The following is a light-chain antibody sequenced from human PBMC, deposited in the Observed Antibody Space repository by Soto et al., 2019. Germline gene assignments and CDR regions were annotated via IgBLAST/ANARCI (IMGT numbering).Light chain of an antibody. CDR2: EVT. V-gene: IGLV2-14*01. CDR3: SSYTSSNTWV. Sequence: QSALTQPASVSGSPGQSITISCTGTSRVVGGYNYVSWYQQHPGKAPKVMIYEVTNRPSGVSNRFSGSKSGNTASLTISGLQAEDEADYYCSSYTSSNTWVFGGGTKLTVL. J-gene: IGLJ3*02. CDR1: SRVVGGYNY.